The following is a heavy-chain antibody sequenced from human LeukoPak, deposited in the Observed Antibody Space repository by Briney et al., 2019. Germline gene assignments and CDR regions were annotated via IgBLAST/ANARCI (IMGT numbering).Heavy chain of an antibody. J-gene: IGHJ4*02. CDR1: GFTFSSYW. Sequence: SGGSLRLSCAASGFTFSSYWMHWVRQAPGKGLVWVSRINSDGSSTNYADSVKGRFTISRDNAKNTLYLQMNSLRAEDTAVYNCVRFSGSGSRLFDYWGQGTLVTVSS. D-gene: IGHD3-10*01. V-gene: IGHV3-74*01. CDR3: VRFSGSGSRLFDY. CDR2: INSDGSST.